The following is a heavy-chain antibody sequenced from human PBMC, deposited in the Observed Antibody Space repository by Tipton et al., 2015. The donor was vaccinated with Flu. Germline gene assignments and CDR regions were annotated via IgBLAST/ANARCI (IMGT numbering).Heavy chain of an antibody. D-gene: IGHD6-6*01. CDR1: GGSVNYFY. CDR2: SFYSGST. Sequence: LRLSCSVSGGSVNYFYWNWIRQPPGKALEWIGFSFYSGSTSYNPSLQSRVSISVDTSRNQVSLRLKSVSAADTAIYYCARDRGRPAALDTWGRGILVTVSS. J-gene: IGHJ5*02. V-gene: IGHV4-59*02. CDR3: ARDRGRPAALDT.